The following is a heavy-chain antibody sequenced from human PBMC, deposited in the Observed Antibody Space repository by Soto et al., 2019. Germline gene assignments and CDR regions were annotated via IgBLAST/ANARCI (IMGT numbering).Heavy chain of an antibody. CDR3: ARVAYTYGWIYDY. D-gene: IGHD2-2*02. J-gene: IGHJ4*01. CDR1: GFTFSIFG. Sequence: GGSLRLSCAASGFTFSIFGMHWVRQAPGKGLEWVAVLSYDGTYKYYADSVKGHFTISRDNSKNTLFLQMNSLRAEDTAVYFCARVAYTYGWIYDYWGQGSLVTVSS. CDR2: LSYDGTYK. V-gene: IGHV3-30*03.